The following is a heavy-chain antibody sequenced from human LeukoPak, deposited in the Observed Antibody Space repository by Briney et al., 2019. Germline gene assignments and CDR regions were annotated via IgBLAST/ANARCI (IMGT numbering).Heavy chain of an antibody. J-gene: IGHJ4*02. CDR2: IIPIFGTA. CDR3: ARDVSDYDFWSGYFDY. D-gene: IGHD3-3*01. Sequence: SVKVSCKASGGTFSSYAISWVRQAPGQGLEWMGGIIPIFGTANYAQKFQGRVTITADESTSTAYMELSSLRSEDTAVYYCARDVSDYDFWSGYFDYWGQGTLVAVSS. CDR1: GGTFSSYA. V-gene: IGHV1-69*13.